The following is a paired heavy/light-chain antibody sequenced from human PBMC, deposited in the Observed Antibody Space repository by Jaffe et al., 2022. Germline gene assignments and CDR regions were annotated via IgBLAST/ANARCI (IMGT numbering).Heavy chain of an antibody. J-gene: IGHJ4*02. CDR3: AKDMEYSSSWYGGRAFDY. Sequence: EVQLVESGGGLVQPGRSLRLSCAASGFTFDDYAMHWVRQAPGKGLEWVSGISWNSGSIGYADSVKGRFTISRDNAKNSLYLQMNSLRAEDTALYYCAKDMEYSSSWYGGRAFDYWGQGTLVTVSS. CDR2: ISWNSGSI. D-gene: IGHD6-13*01. CDR1: GFTFDDYA. V-gene: IGHV3-9*01.
Light chain of an antibody. CDR2: DDS. Sequence: SYVLTQPPSVSVAPGQTARITCGGNNIGSKSVHWYQQKPGQAPVLVVYDDSDRPSGIPERFSGSNSGNTATLTISRVEAGDEADYYCQVWDSSSEGVFGTGTKVTVL. CDR1: NIGSKS. J-gene: IGLJ1*01. CDR3: QVWDSSSEGV. V-gene: IGLV3-21*02.